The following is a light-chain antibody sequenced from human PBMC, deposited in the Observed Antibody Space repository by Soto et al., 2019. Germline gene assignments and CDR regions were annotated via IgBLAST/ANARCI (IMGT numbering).Light chain of an antibody. J-gene: IGLJ3*02. CDR1: SGDIGSYNR. V-gene: IGLV2-14*01. CDR3: LLYYGGDQVV. Sequence: QSVLTQPASVSGSPGQSITISCTGTSGDIGSYNRVSWYQQHPGKAPKLIIYEVTDRPSGVSNRFSGSKSGNTASLTISGLQAEDEAEYYCLLYYGGDQVVFGGGTKLTVL. CDR2: EVT.